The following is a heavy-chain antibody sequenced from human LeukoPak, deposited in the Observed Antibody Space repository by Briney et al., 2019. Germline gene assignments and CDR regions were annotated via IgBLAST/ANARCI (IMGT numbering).Heavy chain of an antibody. J-gene: IGHJ4*02. CDR2: ISYDGSNK. CDR1: GFTFSSYA. D-gene: IGHD3-10*01. V-gene: IGHV3-30*04. CDR3: ARDERFGGLSPFDY. Sequence: PGGSLRLSCAASGFTFSSYAMHWVRQAPGKGLEWVAVISYDGSNKYYADSVKGRFTISRDNSKNTLYLQMNSLRAEDTAVYYCARDERFGGLSPFDYWGQGTLVTVSS.